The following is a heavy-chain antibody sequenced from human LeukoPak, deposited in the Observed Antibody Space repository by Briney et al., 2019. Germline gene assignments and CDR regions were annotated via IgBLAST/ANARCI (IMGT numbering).Heavy chain of an antibody. V-gene: IGHV3-23*01. CDR3: ATLSVAAGDWDDDY. D-gene: IGHD5/OR15-5a*01. Sequence: GGALRLSCAASGFTFSTYAMSWVRQAPGKGLEWVSGISITGDSKYYADSVRGRFTISRDNSKNTLYLQMNSLRAEDTAVYYCATLSVAAGDWDDDYWGQGTLLTVSS. CDR1: GFTFSTYA. J-gene: IGHJ4*02. CDR2: ISITGDSK.